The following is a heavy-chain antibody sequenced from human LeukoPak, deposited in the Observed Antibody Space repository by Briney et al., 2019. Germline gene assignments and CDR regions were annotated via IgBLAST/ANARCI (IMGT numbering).Heavy chain of an antibody. V-gene: IGHV3-48*01. Sequence: PGGSLRLSCAASGFTFSNYNMNWVRQPPGKGLQWVSYISSSSNIIYYADSVKGRFTISRDNAKNSLFLQMISLRAEDTAVYYCARDFAREFTIDYWGQGTLVTVSS. CDR2: ISSSSNII. CDR3: ARDFAREFTIDY. J-gene: IGHJ4*02. D-gene: IGHD3-10*01. CDR1: GFTFSNYN.